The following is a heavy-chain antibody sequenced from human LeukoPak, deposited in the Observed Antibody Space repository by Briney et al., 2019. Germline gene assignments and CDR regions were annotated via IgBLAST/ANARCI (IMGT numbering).Heavy chain of an antibody. Sequence: ASVKVSCKASGYTFTGCFIHYVRQAPGQGLEWMGWIDPNSDNIRYSETFKDRVTMTRDTSTNTAYMELSWLRSDDTAVYYCAREGSMTTVTTSWFDPWGQGTLVTVSS. D-gene: IGHD4-17*01. J-gene: IGHJ5*02. CDR2: IDPNSDNI. CDR1: GYTFTGCF. CDR3: AREGSMTTVTTSWFDP. V-gene: IGHV1-2*02.